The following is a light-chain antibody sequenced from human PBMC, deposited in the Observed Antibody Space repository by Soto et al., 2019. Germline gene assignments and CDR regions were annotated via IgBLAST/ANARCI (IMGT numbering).Light chain of an antibody. J-gene: IGLJ1*01. V-gene: IGLV2-23*01. Sequence: QSALTQPASVSGSPGQSITISCTGTSSDVGSYNLVSWYQQHPGKAPKLMIYEGSKRPSGVSNRFSGSKSGNTASLTISGLQAVDEADYYCCSYAGSSTPYVFGTGTKLTVL. CDR3: CSYAGSSTPYV. CDR1: SSDVGSYNL. CDR2: EGS.